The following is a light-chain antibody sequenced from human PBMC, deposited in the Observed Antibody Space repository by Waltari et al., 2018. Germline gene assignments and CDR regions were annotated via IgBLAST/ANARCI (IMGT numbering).Light chain of an antibody. J-gene: IGKJ2*01. CDR2: WAS. CDR3: QQYYSTPLT. V-gene: IGKV4-1*01. Sequence: DIVMTQSPDSPAVSLVERATITCNSSQSFLYSSNNKNYLAWYQQKPGQPPKLLIYWASTRESGVPDRFSGSGSGTDFTLTISSLQAEDVAVYYCQQYYSTPLTFGQGTKLEIK. CDR1: QSFLYSSNNKNY.